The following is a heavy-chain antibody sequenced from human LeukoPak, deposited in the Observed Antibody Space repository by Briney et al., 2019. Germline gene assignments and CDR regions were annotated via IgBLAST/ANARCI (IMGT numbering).Heavy chain of an antibody. D-gene: IGHD6-19*01. CDR2: IGAYNGNT. CDR1: GYTFTSYG. CDR3: AREGILKYSSGFLV. J-gene: IGHJ4*02. V-gene: IGHV1-18*01. Sequence: ASVKVSCKASGYTFTSYGISWVRQAPGQGLEWMGWIGAYNGNTNYAQKLQGRVTMTTDTSTSTAYMVLRSLRSDDTAVYYCAREGILKYSSGFLVWGQGTLVTVSS.